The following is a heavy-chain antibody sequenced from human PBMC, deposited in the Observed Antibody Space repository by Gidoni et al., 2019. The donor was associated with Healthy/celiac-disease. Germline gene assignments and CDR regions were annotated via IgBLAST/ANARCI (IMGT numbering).Heavy chain of an antibody. CDR3: TTEAHYDFWSGLYEKGGY. CDR1: GFTFSNAR. D-gene: IGHD3-3*01. V-gene: IGHV3-15*01. CDR2: IKSKTDGGTT. Sequence: EVQLVESGGGLVKPGGSLRLSCAASGFTFSNARMSWVRRAPGKGREWVGRIKSKTDGGTTDYAAPVKGRFTISIDDSKNTLYLQMYSLKTEDTAVYYCTTEAHYDFWSGLYEKGGYWGQGTLVTVSS. J-gene: IGHJ4*02.